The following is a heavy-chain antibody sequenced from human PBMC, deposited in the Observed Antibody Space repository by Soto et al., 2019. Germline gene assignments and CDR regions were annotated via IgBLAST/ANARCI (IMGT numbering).Heavy chain of an antibody. CDR1: GFTFSSYG. V-gene: IGHV3-33*01. CDR2: IWYDGSNK. Sequence: QVQLVESGGGVVQPGRSLRLSCAASGFTFSSYGMHWVRQAPGKGLEWVAVIWYDGSNKYYADSVKGRFTISRDNSKNTLYLKMHSLRAEDTAVYYCAREALAYCGGDCYSAFDYWGQGTLVTVSS. J-gene: IGHJ4*02. D-gene: IGHD2-21*02. CDR3: AREALAYCGGDCYSAFDY.